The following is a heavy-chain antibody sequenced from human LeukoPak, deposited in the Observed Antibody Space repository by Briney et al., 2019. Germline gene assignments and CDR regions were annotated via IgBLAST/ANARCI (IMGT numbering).Heavy chain of an antibody. V-gene: IGHV1-2*02. J-gene: IGHJ6*02. CDR2: INPNSGGT. CDR1: GYTFTGYY. D-gene: IGHD2-15*01. CDR3: ARFPGGSYYYYYGMDV. Sequence: ASVKVSCKASGYTFTGYYMHWVRQAPGQGLEWMGWINPNSGGTNYAQKFQGRVTMTRDTSISTAYMELSRLRSDDMAVYYCARFPGGSYYYYYGMDVWGQGTTVTVSS.